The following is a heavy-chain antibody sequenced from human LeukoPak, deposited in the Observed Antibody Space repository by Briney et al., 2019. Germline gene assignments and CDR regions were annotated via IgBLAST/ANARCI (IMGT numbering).Heavy chain of an antibody. Sequence: GGSLRLSCAASGFTFSNAWMAWVRQAPGKGLDWDGRIKAKAHGGTIEYAAPVKGRLTISRDDTKNTLYLQMNSLKTEATAVYYCTTDGVGVEGATYDNWGQGTLVSVSS. CDR3: TTDGVGVEGATYDN. CDR1: GFTFSNAW. V-gene: IGHV3-15*01. CDR2: IKAKAHGGTI. D-gene: IGHD1-26*01. J-gene: IGHJ4*02.